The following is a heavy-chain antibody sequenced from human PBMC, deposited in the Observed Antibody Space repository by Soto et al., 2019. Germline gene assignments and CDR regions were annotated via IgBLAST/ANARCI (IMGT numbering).Heavy chain of an antibody. D-gene: IGHD2-21*01. CDR2: MNPNSNNT. CDR1: GYTFASYD. CDR3: GRGDGYHFNWLDS. J-gene: IGHJ5*01. V-gene: IGHV1-8*01. Sequence: QVQLVQSGAEVKTPGASVKVSCKASGYTFASYDINWVRQAPGQGLEWMGWMNPNSNNTGYAQKLQGRLTMTRDIALSIAHMELSSLRNEDTAVYYCGRGDGYHFNWLDSWGQGTLVTVSA.